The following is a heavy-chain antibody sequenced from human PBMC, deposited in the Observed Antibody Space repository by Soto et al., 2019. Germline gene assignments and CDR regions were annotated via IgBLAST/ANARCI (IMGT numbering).Heavy chain of an antibody. D-gene: IGHD6-13*01. V-gene: IGHV1-69*13. Sequence: AVQVYGKASRGTFSSYAISWVRQAPGQGLEWMGGIIPIFGTANYAQKFQGRVTITADESTSTAYMELSSLRSEDTAVYYCARVGEAAAGQDYFDYWGQGTLVTVSS. CDR1: RGTFSSYA. CDR3: ARVGEAAAGQDYFDY. CDR2: IIPIFGTA. J-gene: IGHJ4*02.